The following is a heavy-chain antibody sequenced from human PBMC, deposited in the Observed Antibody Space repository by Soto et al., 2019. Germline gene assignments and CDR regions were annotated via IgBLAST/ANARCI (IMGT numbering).Heavy chain of an antibody. CDR2: MSLDGNRR. Sequence: QVQLVESGGGVVQPGTSLRLSCAASGFAVRSYSVHWVRQAPGKGLEWVAAMSLDGNRRYFADSVKGGFTISIDTSKNTWSLQMNSLGPEESAVYHCRRGRSGIANNDFEHWGQGTQVTVSS. CDR1: GFAVRSYS. V-gene: IGHV3-30-3*01. D-gene: IGHD2-21*01. J-gene: IGHJ4*02. CDR3: RRGRSGIANNDFEH.